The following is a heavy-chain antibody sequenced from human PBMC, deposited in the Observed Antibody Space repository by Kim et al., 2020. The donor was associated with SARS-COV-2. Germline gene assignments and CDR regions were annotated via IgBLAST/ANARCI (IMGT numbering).Heavy chain of an antibody. CDR1: GSTFSRYW. J-gene: IGHJ4*02. D-gene: IGHD6-13*01. Sequence: GGSLRLSCTVSGSTFSRYWMSWVRQAPGKGLEWVANIKQDGSEKDYVDSVKGRFTISRDNAKNSLYLQINSLRAEDTAVYYCSGWSGSNWFDYWGQGTLVTVSS. CDR2: IKQDGSEK. CDR3: SGWSGSNWFDY. V-gene: IGHV3-7*01.